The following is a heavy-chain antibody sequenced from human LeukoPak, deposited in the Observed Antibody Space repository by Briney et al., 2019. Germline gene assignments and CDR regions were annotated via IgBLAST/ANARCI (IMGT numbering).Heavy chain of an antibody. CDR2: ISSNGGST. CDR1: GFTFSSYA. J-gene: IGHJ4*02. Sequence: QPGGSLRLSCAASGFTFSSYAMHWVRQAPGKGLEYVSAISSNGGSTYYANSVKGRFTISRDNSKNTLYLQMGSLRAEDMAVYYCARAPPVDTAMGWRYYFDYWGQGTLLTVSS. CDR3: ARAPPVDTAMGWRYYFDY. V-gene: IGHV3-64*01. D-gene: IGHD5-18*01.